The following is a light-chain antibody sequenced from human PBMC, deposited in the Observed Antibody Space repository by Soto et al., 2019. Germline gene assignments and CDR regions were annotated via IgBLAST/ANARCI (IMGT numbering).Light chain of an antibody. J-gene: IGKJ1*01. Sequence: DIQMTQSPSALSASVGDKVIINCRASETISDSLAWYQQKPGKPPKELIYKASILQNEVPSRFRGSGFGTEISLTITSLQPEDFGTYYCQQYKSSVWTFGQGTKVEVK. CDR3: QQYKSSVWT. CDR1: ETISDS. CDR2: KAS. V-gene: IGKV1-5*03.